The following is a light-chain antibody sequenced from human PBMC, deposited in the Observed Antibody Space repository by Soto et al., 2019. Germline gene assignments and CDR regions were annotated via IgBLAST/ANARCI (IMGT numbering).Light chain of an antibody. CDR3: HQSGDSPT. CDR2: GVS. J-gene: IGKJ1*01. CDR1: QSVTSNY. Sequence: EIVLTQSPGTLSLSPGERATLSCRASQSVTSNYLAWYQQKPGQAPRILIYGVSNRAPGIPDRFSGSGSGTDITLTISRLEPEDFAVYYCHQSGDSPTFGQGTKV. V-gene: IGKV3-20*01.